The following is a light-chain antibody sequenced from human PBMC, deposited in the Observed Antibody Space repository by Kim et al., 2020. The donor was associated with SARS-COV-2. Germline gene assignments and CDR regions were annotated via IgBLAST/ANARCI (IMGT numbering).Light chain of an antibody. V-gene: IGLV6-57*04. CDR3: QSYDSSNYVV. J-gene: IGLJ2*01. CDR1: SGSIASNY. Sequence: NFMLTQPHSVSESPGKTVTISCTRSSGSIASNYVQWYQQRPGSAPTTVIYEDNQSPSGVPDRFSGSIDSSSNSASLTISGLKTEDEADYYCQSYDSSNYVVFGGGTQLTVL. CDR2: EDN.